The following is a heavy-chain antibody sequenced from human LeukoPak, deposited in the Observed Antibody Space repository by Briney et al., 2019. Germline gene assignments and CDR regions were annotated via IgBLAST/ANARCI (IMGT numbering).Heavy chain of an antibody. CDR1: GGTFSSYA. J-gene: IGHJ4*02. Sequence: APVKVSCKASGGTFSSYAISWVRQAPGQGLEWMGGIIPIFGTANYAQKFQGRVTITADESTSTAYMELSSLRSEDTAVYYCARENRSGGYSFDYWGQGTLVTVSS. CDR3: ARENRSGGYSFDY. CDR2: IIPIFGTA. V-gene: IGHV1-69*13. D-gene: IGHD5-18*01.